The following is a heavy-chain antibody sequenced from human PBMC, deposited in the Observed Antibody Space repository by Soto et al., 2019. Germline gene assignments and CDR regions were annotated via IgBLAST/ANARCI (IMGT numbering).Heavy chain of an antibody. CDR2: IYWDDDK. J-gene: IGHJ4*02. D-gene: IGHD6-13*01. Sequence: QITLKESGPTLVKPTQTLTLTCTFSGFSLTTSGVGVGWIRQPPGKALEWLALIYWDDDKRYSPSLKRRLTTTRDTSKNQVVLTMTNMDPVDTARYYCAHRRRAAGGYYFDYWGQGTLVTVSS. CDR3: AHRRRAAGGYYFDY. CDR1: GFSLTTSGVG. V-gene: IGHV2-5*02.